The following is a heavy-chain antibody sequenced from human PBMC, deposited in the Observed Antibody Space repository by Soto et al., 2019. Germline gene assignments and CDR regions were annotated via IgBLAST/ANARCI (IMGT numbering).Heavy chain of an antibody. CDR3: ARDAISMVRGTNNWFDP. Sequence: GSLRLSCEASGFIFIDHAISLCGHSPEKWLEWVWAISGNGIATYYADSVKGRFTISRDKSKNTLYLQMNRLRADDTAVYYCARDAISMVRGTNNWFDPWGQGTLVTVSS. CDR1: GFIFIDHA. V-gene: IGHV3-23*01. CDR2: ISGNGIAT. J-gene: IGHJ5*02. D-gene: IGHD3-10*01.